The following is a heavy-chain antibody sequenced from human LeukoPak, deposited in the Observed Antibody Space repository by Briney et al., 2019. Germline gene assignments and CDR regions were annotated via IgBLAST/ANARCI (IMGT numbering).Heavy chain of an antibody. V-gene: IGHV3-66*01. CDR3: ARFRLRLGELSLGDAFDI. J-gene: IGHJ3*02. D-gene: IGHD3-16*02. CDR2: IYSGGST. CDR1: GFTVSSNY. Sequence: PGGPLRLSCAASGFTVSSNYMSWVRQAPGKGLEWVSVIYSGGSTYYADSVKGRSTISRDNSKNTLYLQMNSLRAEDTAVYYCARFRLRLGELSLGDAFDIWGQGTMVTVSS.